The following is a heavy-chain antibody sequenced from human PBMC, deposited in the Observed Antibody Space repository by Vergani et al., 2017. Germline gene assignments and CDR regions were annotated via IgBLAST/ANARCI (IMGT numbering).Heavy chain of an antibody. CDR2: ISSSGSTI. D-gene: IGHD3-3*01. Sequence: VQLVESGGGLVKPGGSLRLSCAASGFTFSDYYMSWIRQAPGKGLEWVSYISSSGSTIYYADSVKGRFTISRDNAKNSLYLQMNSLRAEDTAVYYCARHYYDFWSGYYPNRRTYYFDYWGQGTLVTVSS. CDR1: GFTFSDYY. CDR3: ARHYYDFWSGYYPNRRTYYFDY. V-gene: IGHV3-11*04. J-gene: IGHJ4*02.